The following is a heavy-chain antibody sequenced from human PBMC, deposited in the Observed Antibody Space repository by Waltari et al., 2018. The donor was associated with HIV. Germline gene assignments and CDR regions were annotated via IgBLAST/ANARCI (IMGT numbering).Heavy chain of an antibody. CDR1: GYTFSDYY. Sequence: QVQLVQSGAEVKKPGASVKVSCKASGYTFSDYYMHWVRQAPGQGLEWRGWINPNRGGTRYAEKFQGRVTMTRDTSISTAYMELSRLRFDDTAVYYCARVFRGTVNYFDSRLGHWGQGTLVTVSS. J-gene: IGHJ5*02. CDR2: INPNRGGT. V-gene: IGHV1-2*02. D-gene: IGHD3-22*01. CDR3: ARVFRGTVNYFDSRLGH.